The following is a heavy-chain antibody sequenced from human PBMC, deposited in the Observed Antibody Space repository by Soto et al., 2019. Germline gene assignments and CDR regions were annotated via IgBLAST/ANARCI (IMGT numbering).Heavy chain of an antibody. Sequence: PSETLSLTCTVSGGSISSGGYYWSWIRQHPGKGLEWIGYIYYSGSTYYNPSLKSRVTISVDTSKNQFSLKLSSVTAADTAVYYCARDLSMVRGGDYYYYGMDVWGQGTTVTVS. J-gene: IGHJ6*02. CDR1: GGSISSGGYY. CDR3: ARDLSMVRGGDYYYYGMDV. V-gene: IGHV4-31*03. D-gene: IGHD3-10*01. CDR2: IYYSGST.